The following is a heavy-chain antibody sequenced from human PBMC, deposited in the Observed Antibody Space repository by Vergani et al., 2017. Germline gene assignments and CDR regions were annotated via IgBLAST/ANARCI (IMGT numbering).Heavy chain of an antibody. CDR3: ARDGEYGDSAFDAFDI. Sequence: QLQLQESGPGLVKPSETLSLTCTVSGGSISSGSYYWSWIRQPAGKGLEWIGRIYTSGSTNYNPSLKSRVTISVDTSKNQFSLKLSSVTAADTAVYYCARDGEYGDSAFDAFDIWGQGTMVTVSS. D-gene: IGHD4-17*01. CDR2: IYTSGST. V-gene: IGHV4-61*02. CDR1: GGSISSGSYY. J-gene: IGHJ3*02.